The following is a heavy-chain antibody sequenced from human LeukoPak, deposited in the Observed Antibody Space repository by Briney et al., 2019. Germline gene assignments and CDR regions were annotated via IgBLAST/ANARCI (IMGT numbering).Heavy chain of an antibody. CDR2: INHSGST. V-gene: IGHV4-34*01. D-gene: IGHD4-17*01. CDR3: ATYGDYLGFDY. Sequence: SETLSLTCAVYGGSFSGYSWSWIGQPPGKGLEWIGEINHSGSTNYNPSLKSRVTISVDTSKNQFSLKLSSVTAADTAVYYCATYGDYLGFDYWGQGTLVTVSS. CDR1: GGSFSGYS. J-gene: IGHJ4*02.